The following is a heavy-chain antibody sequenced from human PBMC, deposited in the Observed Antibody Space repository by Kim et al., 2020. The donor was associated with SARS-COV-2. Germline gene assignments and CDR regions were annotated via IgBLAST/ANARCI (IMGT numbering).Heavy chain of an antibody. J-gene: IGHJ5*02. Sequence: YGPSFQGQVTIAADKSISTAYLQWSSLKASDTAMYYCARVSGSIGGWFDPWGQGTLVTVSS. V-gene: IGHV5-51*01. D-gene: IGHD3-10*01. CDR3: ARVSGSIGGWFDP.